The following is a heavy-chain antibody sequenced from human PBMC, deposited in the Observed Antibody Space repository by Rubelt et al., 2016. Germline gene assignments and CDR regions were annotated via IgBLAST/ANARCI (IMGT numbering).Heavy chain of an antibody. CDR2: ISSSSSTI. V-gene: IGHV3-48*01. D-gene: IGHD3-22*01. Sequence: GRGLEWVSYISSSSSTIYYADSVKGRFTISRDNSKNTLYLQMNSLRAEDTAVYYCARGKIPSGYSVYYFDYWGQGTLVTVSS. J-gene: IGHJ4*02. CDR3: ARGKIPSGYSVYYFDY.